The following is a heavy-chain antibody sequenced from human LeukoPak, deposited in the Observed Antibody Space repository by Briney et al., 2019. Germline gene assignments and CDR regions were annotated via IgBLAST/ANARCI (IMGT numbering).Heavy chain of an antibody. CDR1: GYTFTSYG. V-gene: IGHV1-69*13. J-gene: IGHJ4*02. Sequence: ASVKVSCKASGYTFTSYGISWVRQAPGQGLEWMGGIIPIFGTANYAQKFQGRVTITADESTSTAYMELSSLRSEDTAVYYCAFHCGGDCYSVGTDYWGQGTLVTVSS. D-gene: IGHD2-21*02. CDR3: AFHCGGDCYSVGTDY. CDR2: IIPIFGTA.